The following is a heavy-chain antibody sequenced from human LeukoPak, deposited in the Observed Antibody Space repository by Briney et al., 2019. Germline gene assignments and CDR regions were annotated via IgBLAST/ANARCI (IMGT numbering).Heavy chain of an antibody. CDR3: AREGHGGGDYFDY. D-gene: IGHD4-23*01. Sequence: GGSLRLSCAASGFTFSSYSMNWVRQAPGKGLEWASSISSSSSYIYYADSVKGRFTISRDNSRNTLYLQMNSLGVEDTAVYYCAREGHGGGDYFDYWGQGTLVTVSS. J-gene: IGHJ4*02. CDR1: GFTFSSYS. CDR2: ISSSSSYI. V-gene: IGHV3-21*01.